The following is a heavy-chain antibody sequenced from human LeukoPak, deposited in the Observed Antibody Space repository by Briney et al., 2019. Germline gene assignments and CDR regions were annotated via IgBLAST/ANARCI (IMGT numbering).Heavy chain of an antibody. CDR1: GGSISSSSYY. CDR3: ARDPHIVVVTAIPTGFDP. Sequence: PSETLSLTCTVSGGSISSSSYYWGWIRQPPGKGLEWIGSIYYSGSTYYNSSLKSRVTISVDTSKNQFSLKLSSVTAADTAVYYCARDPHIVVVTAIPTGFDPWGQGTLVTVSS. D-gene: IGHD2-21*02. V-gene: IGHV4-39*07. J-gene: IGHJ5*02. CDR2: IYYSGST.